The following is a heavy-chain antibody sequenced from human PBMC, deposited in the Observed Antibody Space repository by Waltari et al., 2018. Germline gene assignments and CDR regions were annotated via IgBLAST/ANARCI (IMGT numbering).Heavy chain of an antibody. D-gene: IGHD2-8*01. Sequence: QVQLQESGPGLVKPSATLSLTCTVSGGSISSYYWRWIRQPPGKGLEWIGYIYSSGTTNNNPSLKSRVTISVDTSKNQFSLKLSSVTAADTAVYYCARHPAMTIMLWYFDLWGRGTLVTVSS. CDR3: ARHPAMTIMLWYFDL. V-gene: IGHV4-59*01. CDR1: GGSISSYY. CDR2: IYSSGTT. J-gene: IGHJ2*01.